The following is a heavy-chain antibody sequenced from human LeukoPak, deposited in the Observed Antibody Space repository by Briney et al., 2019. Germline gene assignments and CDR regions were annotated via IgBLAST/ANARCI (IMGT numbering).Heavy chain of an antibody. Sequence: GGSLRLSCAASGFTFSSSAMSWVRQAPGKGLEWVSGISGSGGNTYYADSVKGRFTFSRDNSKNTLFLQMNSLRAEDTAVYFCAKKSWDNWFDPWGQGTLVTVSS. CDR2: ISGSGGNT. J-gene: IGHJ5*02. CDR3: AKKSWDNWFDP. CDR1: GFTFSSSA. D-gene: IGHD6-13*01. V-gene: IGHV3-23*01.